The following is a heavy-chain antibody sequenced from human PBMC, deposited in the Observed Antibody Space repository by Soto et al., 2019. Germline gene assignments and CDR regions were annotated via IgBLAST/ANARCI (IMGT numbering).Heavy chain of an antibody. CDR1: GFTFSSYA. CDR3: AKLSMERSRYGTFDY. D-gene: IGHD3-3*01. J-gene: IGHJ4*02. CDR2: ISGSGGST. Sequence: EVQLLESGGGLVQPGGSLRLSYAASGFTFSSYAMSWVRQAPGKALEWVSAISGSGGSTYYADSVKGRFTISIDNSKNTLYLQMNSLRAEDTAVYYCAKLSMERSRYGTFDYWGQGTLVTVSS. V-gene: IGHV3-23*01.